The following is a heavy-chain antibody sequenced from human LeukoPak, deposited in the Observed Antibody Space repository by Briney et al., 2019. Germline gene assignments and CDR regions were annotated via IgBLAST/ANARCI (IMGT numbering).Heavy chain of an antibody. V-gene: IGHV3-23*01. CDR2: ISGSGDTT. D-gene: IGHD3-10*01. J-gene: IGHJ4*02. CDR3: AKEVLLWFGNDY. Sequence: GGSLRLSCAASGFTFSNYGMSWVRQAPGKGLEWVSTISGSGDTTYYADSVKGRFTISRDNSKNTLYLQMNSLRAEDTAVYYCAKEVLLWFGNDYWGQGTLVTVSS. CDR1: GFTFSNYG.